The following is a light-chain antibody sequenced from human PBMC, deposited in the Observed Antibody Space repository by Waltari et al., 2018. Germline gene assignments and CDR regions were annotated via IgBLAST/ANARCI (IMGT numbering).Light chain of an antibody. Sequence: SYELTQVLSVSVALGQTARITCGGNTIGSKNVHWYQQQPGQAPVLVTYRESNRPSAIPERCSVSKSGKTATRTISRAQAGEGADYDCQVWDSSYVGVGGGTKLTVL. V-gene: IGLV3-9*01. CDR2: RES. J-gene: IGLJ2*01. CDR3: QVWDSSYVG. CDR1: TIGSKN.